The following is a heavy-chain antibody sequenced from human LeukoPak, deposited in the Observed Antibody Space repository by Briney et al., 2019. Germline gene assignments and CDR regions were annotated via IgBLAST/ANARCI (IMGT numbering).Heavy chain of an antibody. CDR1: GGTFSSYA. V-gene: IGHV1-69*13. D-gene: IGHD6-13*01. CDR2: IIPIFGTA. J-gene: IGHJ6*02. CDR3: ARDPIAAAGTFRANYYGMDV. Sequence: SVKVSCKASGGTFSSYAISWVRQAPGQGLEWMGGIIPIFGTANYAQKFQGRVTITADEFTSTAYMELSSLRSEDTAVYYCARDPIAAAGTFRANYYGMDVWGQGTTVTVSS.